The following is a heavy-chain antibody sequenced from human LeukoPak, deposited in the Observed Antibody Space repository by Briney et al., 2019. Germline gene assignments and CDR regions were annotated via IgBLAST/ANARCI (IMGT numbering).Heavy chain of an antibody. D-gene: IGHD6-6*01. CDR1: GYTFTSYG. CDR2: ISAYNGNT. V-gene: IGHV1-18*01. J-gene: IGHJ4*02. Sequence: ASVKVSCKASGYTFTSYGISWVRRAPGQGLEWMGWISAYNGNTNYAQKLQGRVTMTTDTSTSTAYMELRSLRSDDTAVYYCARRAIAARPGLYYFDYWGQGTLVTVSS. CDR3: ARRAIAARPGLYYFDY.